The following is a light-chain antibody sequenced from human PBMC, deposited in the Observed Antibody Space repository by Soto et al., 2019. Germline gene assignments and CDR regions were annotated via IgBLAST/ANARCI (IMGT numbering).Light chain of an antibody. Sequence: QSVLTQSASVSGSPGQSITISCTGTSSDVGSYNLVSWYQQHPGKAPKVMIYEVSKRPSGVSNRFSGSKSGNTASLTISGLQAEDEADYYCCSYAGSSTLYVFGTGTEVTVL. CDR2: EVS. CDR3: CSYAGSSTLYV. V-gene: IGLV2-23*02. CDR1: SSDVGSYNL. J-gene: IGLJ1*01.